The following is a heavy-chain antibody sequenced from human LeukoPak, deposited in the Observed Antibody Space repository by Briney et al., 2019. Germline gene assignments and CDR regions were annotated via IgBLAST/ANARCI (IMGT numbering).Heavy chain of an antibody. CDR1: GGSISSYY. V-gene: IGHV4-4*07. Sequence: SETLSLTCSVSGGSISSYYWSWIRQPAGKGLEWIGRIHTSGSTNYNPSLKSRVTMSVDTSKNQFSLRLSSVTAADTAVYYCARDKYYYDSSGYYYFDYWGQGTLVTVSS. D-gene: IGHD3-22*01. CDR2: IHTSGST. J-gene: IGHJ4*02. CDR3: ARDKYYYDSSGYYYFDY.